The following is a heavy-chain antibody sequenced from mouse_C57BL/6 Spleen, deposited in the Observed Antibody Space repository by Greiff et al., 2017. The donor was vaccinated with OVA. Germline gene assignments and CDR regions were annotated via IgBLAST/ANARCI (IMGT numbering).Heavy chain of an antibody. V-gene: IGHV1-54*01. Sequence: QVQLQQSGAELVRPGTSVKVSCKASGYAFTNYLIEWVKQRPGQGLEWIGVINPGSGGTNYNEKFKGKATLTADKSSSTAYMQLSSLTSEDSAVYFCARGVVTSYFDYWGQGTTLTVSS. CDR3: ARGVVTSYFDY. CDR1: GYAFTNYL. J-gene: IGHJ2*01. D-gene: IGHD2-3*01. CDR2: INPGSGGT.